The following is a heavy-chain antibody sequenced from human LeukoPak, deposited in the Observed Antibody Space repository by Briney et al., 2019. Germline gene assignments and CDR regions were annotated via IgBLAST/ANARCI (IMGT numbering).Heavy chain of an antibody. CDR2: ISTDGNYK. CDR3: ARRPVATIKGYFDS. D-gene: IGHD5-24*01. CDR1: GFTFSNYA. Sequence: PERSLRLSCAASGFTFSNYAIYWVRQAPGKGLEWVSVISTDGNYKYYADSVKGRFAVSRDNSKNMLYLQMNSLSADDTAVYYCARRPVATIKGYFDSGGQGTLVTVSS. V-gene: IGHV3-30*09. J-gene: IGHJ4*02.